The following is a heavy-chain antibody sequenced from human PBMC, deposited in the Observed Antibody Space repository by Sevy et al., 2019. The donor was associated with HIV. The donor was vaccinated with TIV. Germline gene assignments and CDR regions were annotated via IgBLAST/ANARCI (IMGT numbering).Heavy chain of an antibody. CDR3: ARLRAYYYGLDI. CDR2: INHSGST. CDR1: GGSFSGYY. V-gene: IGHV4-34*01. Sequence: SETLSLTCAVYGGSFSGYYWSWIRQPPGKGLEWIGEINHSGSTNYNPSLKSRITISVDTSKNQFSLKVNSVTAADTAVYYCARLRAYYYGLDIWGQGTTVTVSS. J-gene: IGHJ6*02.